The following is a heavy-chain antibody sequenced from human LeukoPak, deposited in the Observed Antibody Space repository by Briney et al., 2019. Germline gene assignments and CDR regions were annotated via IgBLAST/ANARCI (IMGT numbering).Heavy chain of an antibody. CDR2: INHDGSEI. CDR3: ARDPKYCAGGAYFEAHFDN. J-gene: IGHJ4*02. V-gene: IGHV3-7*01. Sequence: PGGSLRLSCAASGFTFRNYWMSWVRQAPGKGLEWVANINHDGSEIYYVDSVKGRFTISRDNAKNSVHLQMNSLSPEDTAVYYCARDPKYCAGGAYFEAHFDNWGQGILVTVSS. CDR1: GFTFRNYW. D-gene: IGHD2-8*02.